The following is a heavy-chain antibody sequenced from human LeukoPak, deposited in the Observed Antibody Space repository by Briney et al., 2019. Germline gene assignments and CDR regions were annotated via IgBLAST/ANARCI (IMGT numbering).Heavy chain of an antibody. CDR2: IKQDGSEE. CDR3: ARDPYSNTWSYGMDV. CDR1: GFTFSNYW. V-gene: IGHV3-7*05. J-gene: IGHJ6*02. Sequence: GGSLRLSCAASGFTFSNYWMSWVRQAPGKGLEWVANIKQDGSEEVYVDSVKGRFTISRDNAKNSLFLQMNTLRAEDTAVYYCARDPYSNTWSYGMDVWGQGTTVTVSS. D-gene: IGHD6-13*01.